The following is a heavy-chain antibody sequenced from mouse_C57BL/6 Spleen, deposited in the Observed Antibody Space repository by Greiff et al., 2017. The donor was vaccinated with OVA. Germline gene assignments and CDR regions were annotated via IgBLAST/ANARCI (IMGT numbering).Heavy chain of an antibody. CDR3: AREDYYGSSLYYFDY. V-gene: IGHV1-69*01. CDR2: IDPSDSYT. D-gene: IGHD1-1*01. J-gene: IGHJ2*01. CDR1: GYTFTSYW. Sequence: QVQLQQPGAELVMPGASVKLSCKASGYTFTSYWMHWVKQRPGQGLEWIGEIDPSDSYTNYNRKFKGKSTLTVDKSSSTAYMQLSSLTSEDSAVYYCAREDYYGSSLYYFDYWGQGTTLTVSS.